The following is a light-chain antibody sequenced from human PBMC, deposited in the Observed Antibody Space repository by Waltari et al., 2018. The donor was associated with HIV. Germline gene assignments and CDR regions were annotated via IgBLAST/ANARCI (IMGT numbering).Light chain of an antibody. CDR3: CSYAGTSPYV. Sequence: QSALTQPASVSGAAGQSSTISCTGTSRAVGSYNLGSWYQQYPGKAPKLMIYEGSKRPSGVSNRFSGSKSGNTASLTISGLQAEDEADYYCCSYAGTSPYVFGTGTKVTVL. CDR2: EGS. J-gene: IGLJ1*01. V-gene: IGLV2-23*01. CDR1: SRAVGSYNL.